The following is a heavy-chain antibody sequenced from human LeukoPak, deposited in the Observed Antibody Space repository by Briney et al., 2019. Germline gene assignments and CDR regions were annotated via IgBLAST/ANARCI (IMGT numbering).Heavy chain of an antibody. CDR2: IYNSGST. J-gene: IGHJ2*01. Sequence: SETLSLTCTVSDDSISSYYWNWIRQPPGKGLEWIGNIYNSGSTDYNPSLKSRVTISVNLSKNQISLYLSSVTAADTAVYYCARDKGPYWYFDLWGRGTLVTVSS. V-gene: IGHV4-59*01. CDR3: ARDKGPYWYFDL. CDR1: DDSISSYY.